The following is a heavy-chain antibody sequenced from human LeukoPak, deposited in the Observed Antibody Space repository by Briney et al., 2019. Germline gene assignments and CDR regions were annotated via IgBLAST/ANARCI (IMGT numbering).Heavy chain of an antibody. Sequence: TGGSLRLSCAASGFTFSSYWMSWVRQAPGKGLEWVANIKQDGSEKYYVDSVKGRFTISRDNAKNSLYLQMNSLRAEDTAVYYCARDKKVVVAATVSDYWGQGTLVTVSS. CDR3: ARDKKVVVAATVSDY. D-gene: IGHD2-15*01. V-gene: IGHV3-7*01. J-gene: IGHJ4*02. CDR2: IKQDGSEK. CDR1: GFTFSSYW.